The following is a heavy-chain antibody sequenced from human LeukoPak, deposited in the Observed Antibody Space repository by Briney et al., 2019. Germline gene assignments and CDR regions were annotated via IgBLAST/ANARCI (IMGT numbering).Heavy chain of an antibody. J-gene: IGHJ4*02. CDR1: GFTFSSYS. V-gene: IGHV3-21*01. D-gene: IGHD1-26*01. CDR3: ARGPIVGATPFDY. Sequence: PGGSLRLSCAASGFTFSSYSMNWVRQAPGKGREWVSSISSSSYIYYADSVKGRFTISRDNAKNSLYLQMNSLRAEDTAVYYCARGPIVGATPFDYWGQGTLVTVSS. CDR2: ISSSSYI.